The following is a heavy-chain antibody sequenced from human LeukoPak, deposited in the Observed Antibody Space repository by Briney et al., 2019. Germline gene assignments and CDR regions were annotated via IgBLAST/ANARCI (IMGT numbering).Heavy chain of an antibody. D-gene: IGHD3-10*01. CDR3: ARHVETNPKTYYYGSGSYYGNFDY. J-gene: IGHJ4*02. CDR2: IYYSGST. Sequence: PSETLSLTCTVSGGSISSSSYYWGWIRQPPGKGLEWIGSIYYSGSTYYNPSLKSRVTISVDTSKNQFSLKLSSVTAADTAVYYCARHVETNPKTYYYGSGSYYGNFDYWGQGTLVTVSS. V-gene: IGHV4-39*01. CDR1: GGSISSSSYY.